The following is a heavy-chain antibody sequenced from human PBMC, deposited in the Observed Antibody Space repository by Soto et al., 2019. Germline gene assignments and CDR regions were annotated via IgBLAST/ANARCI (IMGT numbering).Heavy chain of an antibody. CDR1: GFTFRTYT. V-gene: IGHV3-21*01. CDR3: ARDRGYDAHDYYYNAMDV. D-gene: IGHD2-15*01. J-gene: IGHJ6*02. CDR2: IRGFSPYT. Sequence: GGSLRLSCISSGFTFRTYTVNWVRQAPGKGLEWVSGIRGFSPYTFYAESVKGRFTISRDNAKNSLYLQMNSLRAEDTAVYYCARDRGYDAHDYYYNAMDVWGQGTTVTVSS.